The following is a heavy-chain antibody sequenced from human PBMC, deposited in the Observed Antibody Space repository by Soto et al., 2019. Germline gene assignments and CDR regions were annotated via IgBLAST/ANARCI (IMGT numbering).Heavy chain of an antibody. J-gene: IGHJ4*02. CDR3: TREAGY. CDR2: MYNDGRT. V-gene: IGHV4-31*03. CDR1: GGSVSSGGFY. Sequence: QVRLQESGPGLVKPSQTLSLTCTVSGGSVSSGGFYWNWIRQHPGKGLEWIGYMYNDGRTAYNPSLKSRVSISVDTPKNQFSLKVMSVTVADTAVYYCTREAGYWGQGILVTVSS. D-gene: IGHD6-25*01.